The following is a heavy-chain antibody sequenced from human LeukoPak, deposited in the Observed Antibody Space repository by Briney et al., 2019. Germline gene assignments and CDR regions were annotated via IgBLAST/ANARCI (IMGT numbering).Heavy chain of an antibody. CDR3: ARDRRGSFYTFDL. D-gene: IGHD1-26*01. CDR2: VSHTGAT. Sequence: KPSETLSLTCSASGASINGYFWNWVRQTPEKRLDWIGYVSHTGATTSNPTLKSRVSITIDTSKSQISLTMTSVTAADSALYYCARDRRGSFYTFDLWGPGTIVSVS. J-gene: IGHJ3*01. CDR1: GASINGYF. V-gene: IGHV4-59*01.